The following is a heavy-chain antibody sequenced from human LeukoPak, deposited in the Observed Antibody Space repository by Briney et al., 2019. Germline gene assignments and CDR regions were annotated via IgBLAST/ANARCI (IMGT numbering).Heavy chain of an antibody. CDR1: GVSFSGNY. D-gene: IGHD2-8*01. V-gene: IGHV4-34*01. J-gene: IGHJ4*02. CDR2: IYHSRYT. Sequence: PSETLSLTCAVHGVSFSGNYWSWIRQSPEKGLEWIGEIYHSRYTTYNPSLKSRVTISADTSENQLSLRLTSVTAADTALYYCARIRCRPNDNTCYNYWGQGTLVTVSS. CDR3: ARIRCRPNDNTCYNY.